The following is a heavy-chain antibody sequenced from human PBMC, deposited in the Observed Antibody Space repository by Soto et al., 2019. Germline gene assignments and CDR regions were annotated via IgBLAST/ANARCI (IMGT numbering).Heavy chain of an antibody. CDR2: ISSSSSYI. CDR3: ARVRIVAPGVMDV. J-gene: IGHJ6*03. V-gene: IGHV3-21*01. CDR1: GFTFSSYS. D-gene: IGHD1-26*01. Sequence: EVQLVESGGGLVKPGGSLRLSCAASGFTFSSYSMNWVRQAPGKGLEWVSSISSSSSYIYYADSVKGRFTISRDNAKNSLYLQMNSLRAEDTAVYYCARVRIVAPGVMDVWGKGTTVTASS.